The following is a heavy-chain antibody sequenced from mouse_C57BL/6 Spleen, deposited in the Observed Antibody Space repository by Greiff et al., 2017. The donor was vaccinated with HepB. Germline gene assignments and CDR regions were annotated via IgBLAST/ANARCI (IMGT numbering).Heavy chain of an antibody. Sequence: QVQLKQSGAELVKPGASVKISCKASGYAFSSYWMNWVKQRPGKGLEWIGQIYPGDGDTNYNGKFKGKATLTADKSSSTAYMQLSSLTSEDSAVYFCARYGFQVFPYWYFDVWGTGTTVTVSS. CDR3: ARYGFQVFPYWYFDV. D-gene: IGHD1-1*02. CDR1: GYAFSSYW. CDR2: IYPGDGDT. J-gene: IGHJ1*03. V-gene: IGHV1-80*01.